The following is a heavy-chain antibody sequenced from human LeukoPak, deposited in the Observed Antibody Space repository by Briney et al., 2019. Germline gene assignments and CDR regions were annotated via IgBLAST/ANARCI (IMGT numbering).Heavy chain of an antibody. J-gene: IGHJ4*02. CDR2: IYHSGST. Sequence: SETLSLTCAVSGVSISSGGYSWSWIRQPPGKGLEWIGYIYHSGSTYYNPSLKSRVTISVDRSKNQFSLKLSSVTAADTAVYYCARDPGGLRWDYWGQGTLVTVSS. V-gene: IGHV4-30-2*01. CDR1: GVSISSGGYS. CDR3: ARDPGGLRWDY. D-gene: IGHD4-23*01.